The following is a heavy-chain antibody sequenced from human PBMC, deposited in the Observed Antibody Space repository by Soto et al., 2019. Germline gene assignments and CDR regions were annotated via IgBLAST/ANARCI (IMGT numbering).Heavy chain of an antibody. D-gene: IGHD4-17*01. CDR1: GGTFSSYA. CDR2: IIPIFGTE. J-gene: IGHJ4*02. V-gene: IGHV1-69*13. Sequence: SVKVSCKASGGTFSSYAISWVRQAPGQGLEWMGGIIPIFGTENYAQKFQGRVTTTADESTSTAYMELSSLRSEDTAVYYCAAQEEHDYGDYEGYGNAPFDYWGQGTLVTVSS. CDR3: AAQEEHDYGDYEGYGNAPFDY.